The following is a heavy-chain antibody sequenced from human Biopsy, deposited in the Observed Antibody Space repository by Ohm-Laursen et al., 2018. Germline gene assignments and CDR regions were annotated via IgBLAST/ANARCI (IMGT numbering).Heavy chain of an antibody. CDR1: GGYISHYY. CDR3: ARRGSGGRSFDY. Sequence: TLSLTCSVSGGYISHYYWTWIRQPAGQGLEWIGRIYITGETDYNPSLKSRVTISADTSKNQFSLKLGSVTVADTAVFYCARRGSGGRSFDYWGQGSLVTVSS. J-gene: IGHJ4*02. D-gene: IGHD2-15*01. V-gene: IGHV4-4*07. CDR2: IYITGET.